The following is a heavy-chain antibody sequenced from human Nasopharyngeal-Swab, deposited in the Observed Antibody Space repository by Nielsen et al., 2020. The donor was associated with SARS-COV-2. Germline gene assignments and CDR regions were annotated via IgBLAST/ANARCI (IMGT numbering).Heavy chain of an antibody. D-gene: IGHD5-18*01. J-gene: IGHJ6*02. CDR1: GYSFTSYW. CDR3: ARANRGYSYGYSAGGYYYYGMDV. CDR2: IYPGDSET. Sequence: GESLKISCTGSGYSFTSYWIGWVRQTPGKGLEWVGIIYPGDSETKYSPSFQGQVTISADKSISPAYLQWSSLKASDTAMYYCARANRGYSYGYSAGGYYYYGMDVWGQGTTVTVSS. V-gene: IGHV5-51*01.